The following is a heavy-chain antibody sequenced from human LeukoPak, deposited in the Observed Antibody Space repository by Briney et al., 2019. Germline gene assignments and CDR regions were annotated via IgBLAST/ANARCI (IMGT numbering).Heavy chain of an antibody. CDR1: GFTFSSYG. CDR2: IRYDGSNK. Sequence: GGSLRLSCAASGFTFSSYGMHWVRQAPGKGLERVAFIRYDGSNKYYADSVKGRFTISRDNSKNTLYLQMNSLRAEDTAVYYCAKDLHLGTPSGCDYWGQGTLVTVSS. V-gene: IGHV3-30*02. J-gene: IGHJ4*02. CDR3: AKDLHLGTPSGCDY. D-gene: IGHD7-27*01.